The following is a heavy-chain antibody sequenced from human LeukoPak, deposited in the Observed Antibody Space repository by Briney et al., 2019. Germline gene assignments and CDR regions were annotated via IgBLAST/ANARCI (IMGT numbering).Heavy chain of an antibody. CDR3: ARDGGGNDC. Sequence: PSETLSLTCTIYGGSFSNYYLNWIRRPPGKGLEWIGEIHPSGSIYYNPSLKSRVTISVDKSNNQFSLKLRSVTAADTAVYYCARDGGGNDCWGQGTLVTVSS. CDR1: GGSFSNYY. J-gene: IGHJ4*02. D-gene: IGHD4-23*01. CDR2: IHPSGSI. V-gene: IGHV4-34*01.